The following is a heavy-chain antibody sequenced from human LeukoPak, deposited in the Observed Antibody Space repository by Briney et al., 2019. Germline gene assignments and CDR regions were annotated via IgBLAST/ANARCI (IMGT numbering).Heavy chain of an antibody. CDR3: ARRELAGSTAYFDY. Sequence: ASVKVSCKASGYTFTSYYIHWVRQAPGRGLEWMGIINPSGGSTNYAQDFQGRVTMTRDTSTSTVYMELSSLRSEDTAVYYCARRELAGSTAYFDYWGQGTLVTVSS. CDR1: GYTFTSYY. J-gene: IGHJ4*02. D-gene: IGHD1-26*01. V-gene: IGHV1-46*01. CDR2: INPSGGST.